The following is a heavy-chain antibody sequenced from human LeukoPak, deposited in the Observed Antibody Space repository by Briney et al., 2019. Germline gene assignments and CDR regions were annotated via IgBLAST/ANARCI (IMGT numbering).Heavy chain of an antibody. J-gene: IGHJ4*02. CDR3: ARQGGWHYYFDY. D-gene: IGHD2-15*01. CDR1: GGSISSSSYY. CDR2: IHYTGST. V-gene: IGHV4-39*01. Sequence: PSETLSLTCTVSGGSISSSSYYWGWIRPPPGKGLEWTGTIHYTGSTYYNPSLESRVTISVDTSKNRFSLELTSVTAADTAVYSCARQGGWHYYFDYWGQGTLVTVSS.